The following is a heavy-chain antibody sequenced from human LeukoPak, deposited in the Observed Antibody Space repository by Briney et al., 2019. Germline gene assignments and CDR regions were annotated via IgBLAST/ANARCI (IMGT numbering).Heavy chain of an antibody. D-gene: IGHD3-22*01. J-gene: IGHJ4*02. Sequence: GGSLRLSCAASGFTFSSYAMSWVRQAPGKGLEWVSDISGSGGSTYYADSVKGRFTISRDNSKNTLYLQMNSLRAEDTAVYYCAKAPRLYDSSGYYYGAFDYWGQGTLVAVSS. CDR1: GFTFSSYA. CDR3: AKAPRLYDSSGYYYGAFDY. V-gene: IGHV3-23*01. CDR2: ISGSGGST.